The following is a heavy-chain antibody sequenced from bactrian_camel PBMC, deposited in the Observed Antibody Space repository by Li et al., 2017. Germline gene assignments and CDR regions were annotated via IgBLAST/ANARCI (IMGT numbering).Heavy chain of an antibody. Sequence: QLVESGGGSVQAGGSLRLSCVGSQYTYSSNCQAWFRQAPGKECEGVAVIDIDEGTTDYDDSVKGRFTISQDNAKNTVYLQMSGLKPEDTAMYYCAAVWGARCYSTLAVSDFGSWGQGTQVTVS. CDR2: IDIDEGTT. V-gene: IGHV3S25*01. CDR1: QYTYSSNC. CDR3: AAVWGARCYSTLAVSDFGS. D-gene: IGHD4*01. J-gene: IGHJ6*01.